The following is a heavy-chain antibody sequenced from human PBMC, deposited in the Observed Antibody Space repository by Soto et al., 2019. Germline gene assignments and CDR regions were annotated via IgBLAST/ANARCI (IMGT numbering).Heavy chain of an antibody. CDR2: ISYDGSNK. D-gene: IGHD2-15*01. V-gene: IGHV3-30*18. J-gene: IGHJ3*02. CDR1: GFTFSNYG. Sequence: QVQLVESGGGVVQPGRSLRLSCAASGFTFSNYGMHWVRQAPGKGLEGVAVISYDGSNKYYADSVKGRFTISRDNSKNTLYLQMNSLRAEDTAVYYCAKDLGYCSGGSCYPVDAFDIWGQGTMVTVSS. CDR3: AKDLGYCSGGSCYPVDAFDI.